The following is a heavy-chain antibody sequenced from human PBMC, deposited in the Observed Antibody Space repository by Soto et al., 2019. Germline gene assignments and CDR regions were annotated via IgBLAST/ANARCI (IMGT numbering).Heavy chain of an antibody. V-gene: IGHV1-18*01. D-gene: IGHD3-22*01. J-gene: IGHJ6*02. Sequence: QVHLVQSGAEVKKPGASVNVSCKTSGYTFTRNGISWVRQAPGQGLEWMGWISPNSGNKKYAQKLQGRVIMTTDTSTSTAYMELRSLRFDDTGVYYCVRDRDSNSWPSRDVWGPGTTVTVSS. CDR1: GYTFTRNG. CDR2: ISPNSGNK. CDR3: VRDRDSNSWPSRDV.